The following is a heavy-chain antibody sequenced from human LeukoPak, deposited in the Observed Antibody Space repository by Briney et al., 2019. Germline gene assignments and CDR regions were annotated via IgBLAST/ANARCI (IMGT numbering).Heavy chain of an antibody. Sequence: GRSLRLSCAASGFTFSSYGMHWVRQAPGKGLEWVAVIWYDGSNKYYADSVKGRLTISRDNSKNTLYLQMNSLRAEDTAVYYCARERSKQQLANGAFDIWGQGTMVTVSS. J-gene: IGHJ3*02. CDR1: GFTFSSYG. CDR2: IWYDGSNK. CDR3: ARERSKQQLANGAFDI. D-gene: IGHD6-13*01. V-gene: IGHV3-33*01.